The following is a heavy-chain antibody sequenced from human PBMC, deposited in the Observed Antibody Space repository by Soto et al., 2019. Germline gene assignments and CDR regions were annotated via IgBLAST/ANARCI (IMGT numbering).Heavy chain of an antibody. CDR3: ARATSGKLGIFWFDP. CDR2: IYYSGST. Sequence: PSETLSLTCSVSGGSISSGGYYWSWIRQHPGKGLEWIGYIYYSGSTYYNPSLKSRVTISVDTSKNQFSLKLSSVTAADTAVYYCARATSGKLGIFWFDPWGQGTLVTVSS. CDR1: GGSISSGGYY. J-gene: IGHJ5*02. V-gene: IGHV4-31*03. D-gene: IGHD7-27*01.